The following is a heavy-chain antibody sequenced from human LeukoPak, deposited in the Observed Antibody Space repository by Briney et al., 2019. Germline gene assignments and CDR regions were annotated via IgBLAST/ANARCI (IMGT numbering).Heavy chain of an antibody. CDR1: GFTVSSNY. J-gene: IGHJ4*02. CDR2: IYSGGST. Sequence: PGGSLRLSCAASGFTVSSNYMSWVRQAPGKGLEWVSVIYSGGSTYYADSVKGRFTISRDNSKNTLYLQMNSLRAEDTAIYYCAKDQGRDYTLYGSATQFFWGQGALVTVSS. V-gene: IGHV3-53*01. D-gene: IGHD4-11*01. CDR3: AKDQGRDYTLYGSATQFF.